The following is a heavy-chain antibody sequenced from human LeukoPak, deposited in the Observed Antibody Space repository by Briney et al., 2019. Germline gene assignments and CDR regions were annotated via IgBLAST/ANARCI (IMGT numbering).Heavy chain of an antibody. D-gene: IGHD4-17*01. J-gene: IGHJ4*02. V-gene: IGHV3-48*03. Sequence: GGSLRLSCAASGFTFSSYEMNWVRQAPGKGLEGVSYISSSGSTIYYADSVKGRFTISRDNAKNSLYLQMNSLRAEDTAVYYCAGNGDYGIFDWGQGTLVTVSS. CDR2: ISSSGSTI. CDR3: AGNGDYGIFD. CDR1: GFTFSSYE.